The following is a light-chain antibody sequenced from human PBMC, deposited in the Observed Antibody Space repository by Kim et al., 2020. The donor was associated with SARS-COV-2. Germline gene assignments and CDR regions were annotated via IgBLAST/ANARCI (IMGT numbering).Light chain of an antibody. Sequence: GDRVTITCQASHDISNYLNWYQQKPEKAPKLLISGASNLEAGVPSRFGGSGSGRHFTFTISSLQPDDIATYYCQQYDYLPFTFGPGTKVDIK. CDR3: QQYDYLPFT. CDR2: GAS. J-gene: IGKJ3*01. CDR1: HDISNY. V-gene: IGKV1-33*01.